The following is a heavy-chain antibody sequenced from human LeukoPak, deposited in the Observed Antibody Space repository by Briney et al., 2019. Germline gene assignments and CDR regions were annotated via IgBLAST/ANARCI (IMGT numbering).Heavy chain of an antibody. CDR2: ISSSSSYI. D-gene: IGHD6-13*01. J-gene: IGHJ4*02. Sequence: GGSLRLSCAASGFTFSSYSMNWVRQAPGKGLEWVSSISSSSSYIYYADSVEGRFTISRDNAKNSLYLQMNSLRAEDTAVYYCARLAAAGFDYWGQGTLVTVSS. V-gene: IGHV3-21*01. CDR1: GFTFSSYS. CDR3: ARLAAAGFDY.